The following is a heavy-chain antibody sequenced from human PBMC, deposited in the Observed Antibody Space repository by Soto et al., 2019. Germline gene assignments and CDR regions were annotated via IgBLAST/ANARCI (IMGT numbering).Heavy chain of an antibody. J-gene: IGHJ3*02. CDR2: MNPKSGGA. CDR3: TRENIENSDGLYDAFGI. Sequence: ASVKVSCKTSGYTFTDYYTHWVRQAPGQGLEWMGWMNPKSGGAYFAQKFQGRVTLTRDTSIGTAYTEVNSLTSDDSAVYFCTRENIENSDGLYDAFGIWCQGTTVTVSS. V-gene: IGHV1-2*02. CDR1: GYTFTDYY. D-gene: IGHD5-18*01.